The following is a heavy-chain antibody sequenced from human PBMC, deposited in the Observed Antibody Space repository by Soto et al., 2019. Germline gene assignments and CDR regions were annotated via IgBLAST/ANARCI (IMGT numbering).Heavy chain of an antibody. Sequence: QVQLQESGPGLVKPSQTLSLTCTVSGGSISSGGYFWSWVRQHPGKGLEWIGNIYYSGRTYYNPSLKSRVTISVDTSKTQFSLKFSFVTAADTAVYYCARFAREENPKVGSWYYFDYWGQGTRVTVSS. CDR2: IYYSGRT. CDR1: GGSISSGGYF. CDR3: ARFAREENPKVGSWYYFDY. D-gene: IGHD2-21*01. J-gene: IGHJ4*02. V-gene: IGHV4-31*03.